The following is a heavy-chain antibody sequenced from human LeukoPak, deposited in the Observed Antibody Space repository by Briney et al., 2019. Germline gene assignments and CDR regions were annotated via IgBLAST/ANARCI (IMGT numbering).Heavy chain of an antibody. CDR2: INPNSGGT. CDR1: GYTFTGYY. Sequence: GASVKVSCKASGYTFTGYYMHWVRQAPGQGLEWMGWINPNSGGTNYAQKFQGRVTMTRDTSISTAYMELSRLRSDDTAVYYCATVLVYAITGGAFDIWGQGTMVTVSS. J-gene: IGHJ3*02. V-gene: IGHV1-2*02. CDR3: ATVLVYAITGGAFDI. D-gene: IGHD2-8*01.